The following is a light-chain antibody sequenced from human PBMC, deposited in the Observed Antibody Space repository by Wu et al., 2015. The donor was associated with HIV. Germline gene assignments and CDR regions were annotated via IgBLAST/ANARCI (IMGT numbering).Light chain of an antibody. CDR3: QQYDVWPRT. CDR2: DSS. V-gene: IGKV3-15*01. Sequence: IVMTQSLATLSVSPGERATLSCRASQSVSINVAWYQQKPGQAPRLLIYDSSTRATGIPGRFSGTMSSTEFTLTINNLQSEDSAVYYCQQYDVWPRTFGQGTKV. J-gene: IGKJ1*01. CDR1: QSVSIN.